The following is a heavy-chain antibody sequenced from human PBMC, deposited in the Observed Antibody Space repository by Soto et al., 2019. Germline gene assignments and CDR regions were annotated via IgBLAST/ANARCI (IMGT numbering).Heavy chain of an antibody. CDR3: ARGQHYYDFWSGYYINWFDP. CDR1: GGTFSSYD. D-gene: IGHD3-3*01. Sequence: ASVKVSCKASGGTFSSYDINWVRQDTGQGLERMGWMNPNSGNTGYAQKFQGRVTMTRNTSISTAYMELSSLRSEDTAVYYCARGQHYYDFWSGYYINWFDPWGQGTLVNVSS. CDR2: MNPNSGNT. J-gene: IGHJ5*02. V-gene: IGHV1-8*01.